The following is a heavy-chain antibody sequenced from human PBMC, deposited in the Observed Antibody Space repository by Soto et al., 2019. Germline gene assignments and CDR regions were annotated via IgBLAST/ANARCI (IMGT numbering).Heavy chain of an antibody. CDR1: GFSFTSSA. V-gene: IGHV1-58*01. CDR2: IVVGSGNT. J-gene: IGHJ3*02. Sequence: GTSAELCCEASGFSFTSSAVQWVRQDRGQRLEWIGWIVVGSGNTNYAQKFQERVTITRDMSTSTAYMELSSLRSEDTAVYYCAAVASIVLVPAPPDIWGQGTMVTVSS. CDR3: AAVASIVLVPAPPDI. D-gene: IGHD2-2*01.